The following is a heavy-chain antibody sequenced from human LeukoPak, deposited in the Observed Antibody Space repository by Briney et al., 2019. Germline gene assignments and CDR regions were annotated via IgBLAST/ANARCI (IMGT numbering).Heavy chain of an antibody. Sequence: PGGSLRLSCAASGFTFSSYGMHWVRQAPGKGLEGVAFIRYDGSNKYYADSVKGRFTISRDNSKNTPYLQMNSLRAEDTAVYYCAKDVVRIAVAGTAIDYWGQGTLVTVSS. CDR2: IRYDGSNK. D-gene: IGHD6-19*01. J-gene: IGHJ4*02. CDR1: GFTFSSYG. V-gene: IGHV3-30*02. CDR3: AKDVVRIAVAGTAIDY.